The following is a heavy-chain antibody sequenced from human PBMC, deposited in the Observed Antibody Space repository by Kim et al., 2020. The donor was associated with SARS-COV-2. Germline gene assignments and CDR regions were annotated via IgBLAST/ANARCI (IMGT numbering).Heavy chain of an antibody. Sequence: ASVKVSCKASGYTFTSYAMHWVRQAPGQRLEWMGWINAGNGNTKYSQKFQGRVTITRDTSASTAYMELSSLRSEDTAVYYCARDQSKLLWFGESHLAWFDPWGQGTLVTVSS. CDR1: GYTFTSYA. CDR3: ARDQSKLLWFGESHLAWFDP. V-gene: IGHV1-3*01. D-gene: IGHD3-10*01. J-gene: IGHJ5*02. CDR2: INAGNGNT.